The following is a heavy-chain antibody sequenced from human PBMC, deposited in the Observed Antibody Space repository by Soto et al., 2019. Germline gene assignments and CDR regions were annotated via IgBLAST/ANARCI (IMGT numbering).Heavy chain of an antibody. CDR1: GYTFTSYG. J-gene: IGHJ3*02. V-gene: IGHV1-18*01. CDR3: ARAPGYCSGGSCYSSAFDI. Sequence: ASVKVSCEASGYTFTSYGISWVRQAPGQGLEWMGWISAYNGNTNYAQKLQGRVTMTTDTSTSTAYMELRSLRSDDTAVYYCARAPGYCSGGSCYSSAFDIWGQGTMVTVS. CDR2: ISAYNGNT. D-gene: IGHD2-15*01.